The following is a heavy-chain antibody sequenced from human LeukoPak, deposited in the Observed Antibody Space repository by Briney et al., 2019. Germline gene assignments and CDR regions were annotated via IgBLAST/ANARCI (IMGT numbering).Heavy chain of an antibody. Sequence: SETLSLTCAVYGGSFSGYYWSWIRQPPGKGLEGIGEINHSGSTNYNPSLKSRVTISVDTSKNQFSLKLSSVTAADTAVYYCAGVTVAGYYFDYWGQGTLVTVSS. CDR3: AGVTVAGYYFDY. CDR2: INHSGST. CDR1: GGSFSGYY. D-gene: IGHD6-19*01. V-gene: IGHV4-34*01. J-gene: IGHJ4*02.